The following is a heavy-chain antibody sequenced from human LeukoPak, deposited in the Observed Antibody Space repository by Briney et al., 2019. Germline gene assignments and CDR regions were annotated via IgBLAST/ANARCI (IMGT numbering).Heavy chain of an antibody. CDR3: ASGSSHWFDP. CDR1: GGSISSYY. V-gene: IGHV4-59*01. CDR2: IYYSGST. J-gene: IGHJ5*02. Sequence: PSETLSLTCTVSGGSISSYYWSWIRQPPGKGLEWIGYIYYSGSTNYNPSLKSRVTISVDTSKNQFSLKLSSVTAADPAVYYCASGSSHWFDPWGQGTLVTVSS. D-gene: IGHD1-26*01.